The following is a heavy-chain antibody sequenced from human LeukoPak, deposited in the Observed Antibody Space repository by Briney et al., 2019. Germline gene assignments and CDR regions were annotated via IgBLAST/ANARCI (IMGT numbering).Heavy chain of an antibody. CDR2: IWYDGSNK. CDR3: AKSNGRADAPYYFDY. Sequence: GSLRLSCAASGFPFSSYGMHWVRPAPGKGLEWVAVIWYDGSNKYYADSVKGRFTISRDNSKNTLYLQMNSLRAEDTAVYYCAKSNGRADAPYYFDYWGRGTLVTVSS. V-gene: IGHV3-33*06. D-gene: IGHD2-8*01. J-gene: IGHJ4*02. CDR1: GFPFSSYG.